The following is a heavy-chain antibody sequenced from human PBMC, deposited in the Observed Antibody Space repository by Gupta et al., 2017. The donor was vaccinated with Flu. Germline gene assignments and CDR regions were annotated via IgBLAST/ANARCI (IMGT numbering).Heavy chain of an antibody. Sequence: QVQLQESGPGLVKPSQTLSLTCTVSGDSVTNGGYYWSWIRHLPGKGLEWLGCIYYSGTTSYNPSLESRISISVDTSKNQFSLNLRSVTAADTAVYYCALSSSGHRYFDFWGQGTLVSVSS. V-gene: IGHV4-31*03. CDR2: IYYSGTT. D-gene: IGHD6-6*01. CDR3: ALSSSGHRYFDF. CDR1: GDSVTNGGYY. J-gene: IGHJ4*02.